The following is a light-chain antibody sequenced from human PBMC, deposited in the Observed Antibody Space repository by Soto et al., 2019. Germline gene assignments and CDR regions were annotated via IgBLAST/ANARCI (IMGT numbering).Light chain of an antibody. CDR1: QSVSSTY. CDR3: QQYRTSPET. CDR2: GAS. Sequence: ENVLTQSPGTLSLSPGERATLSCRASQSVSSTYLAWYQQKPGQAPRLLIYGASSRATGIPDRFSGSGSGADLTLTISRLEPEDFAVYYCQQYRTSPETFGQGNKVAIK. V-gene: IGKV3-20*01. J-gene: IGKJ1*01.